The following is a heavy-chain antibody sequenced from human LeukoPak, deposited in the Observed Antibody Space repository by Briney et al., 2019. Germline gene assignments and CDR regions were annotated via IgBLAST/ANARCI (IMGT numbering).Heavy chain of an antibody. CDR1: GGSISSYY. CDR3: ARRRGWKQQLVYFDY. J-gene: IGHJ4*02. D-gene: IGHD6-13*01. V-gene: IGHV4-59*08. CDR2: IYHSGTP. Sequence: SETLSLTCTVSGGSISSYYWRWIRQSPGKGLEWIGYIYHSGTPRYNPSLKSRVTISADTSKNQFFLNLNSTTAADTAVYYCARRRGWKQQLVYFDYWGQGTLATVSS.